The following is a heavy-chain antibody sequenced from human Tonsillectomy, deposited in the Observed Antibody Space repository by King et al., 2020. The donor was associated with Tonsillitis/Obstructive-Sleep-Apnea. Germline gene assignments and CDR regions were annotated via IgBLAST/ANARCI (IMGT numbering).Heavy chain of an antibody. CDR3: ATDVGYYGSGHYGMDV. Sequence: VQLVESGGGVVQPGRSLRLSCAASGFTFSTYGMHWVRQAPGKGLEWVAVISYDGSNKYYADSVKGRFTISRDNSKNTLFLQMNSLRAEDTAVYSCATDVGYYGSGHYGMDVCGQGTTVTVSS. J-gene: IGHJ6*02. CDR1: GFTFSTYG. CDR2: ISYDGSNK. V-gene: IGHV3-30*03. D-gene: IGHD3-10*01.